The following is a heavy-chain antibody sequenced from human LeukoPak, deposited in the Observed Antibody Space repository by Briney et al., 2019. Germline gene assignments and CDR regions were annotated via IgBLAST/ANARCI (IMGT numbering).Heavy chain of an antibody. J-gene: IGHJ4*02. CDR3: ATVLEQWLPLGY. CDR2: FDPEDGET. CDR1: GYTLTELS. V-gene: IGHV1-24*01. Sequence: ASVKVSCKVSGYTLTELSMHWVRQAPGKGLEWMGGFDPEDGETIYAQKFRGRVTMTEDTSTDTAYMELSSLRSEDTAVYYCATVLEQWLPLGYWGQGTLVTVSS. D-gene: IGHD6-19*01.